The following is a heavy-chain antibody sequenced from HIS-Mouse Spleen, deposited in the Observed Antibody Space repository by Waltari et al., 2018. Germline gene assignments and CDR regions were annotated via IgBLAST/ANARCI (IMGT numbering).Heavy chain of an antibody. CDR1: GGSFRGYY. CDR2: INHSGST. D-gene: IGHD6-13*01. Sequence: QVQLQQWGAGLLKPSETLSLTCAVYGGSFRGYYWTWPRQPPGKGLGWFGEINHSGSTNYNPSLKSRVTISVDTSKNQFSLKLSSVTAADTAVYYCARGLVLQLVLDYWGQGTLVTVSS. CDR3: ARGLVLQLVLDY. V-gene: IGHV4-34*01. J-gene: IGHJ4*02.